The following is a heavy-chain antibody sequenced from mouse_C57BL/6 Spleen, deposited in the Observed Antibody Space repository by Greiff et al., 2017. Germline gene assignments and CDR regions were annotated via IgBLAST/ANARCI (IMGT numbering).Heavy chain of an antibody. Sequence: VQLQQSGAELARPGASVKLSCKASGYTFTSYGISWVKQRTGQGLEWIGEIYPRSGNTYYNEKFKGKATLTADKSSSTAYMELRSLTSEDSAVYYCARMGGSSPWFAYWGQGTLVTVSA. J-gene: IGHJ3*01. CDR1: GYTFTSYG. D-gene: IGHD1-1*01. CDR2: IYPRSGNT. V-gene: IGHV1-81*01. CDR3: ARMGGSSPWFAY.